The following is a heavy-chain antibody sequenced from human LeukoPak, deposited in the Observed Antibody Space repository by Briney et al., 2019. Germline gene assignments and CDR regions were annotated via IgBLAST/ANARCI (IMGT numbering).Heavy chain of an antibody. CDR3: ATYSSSNGRELQY. J-gene: IGHJ1*01. CDR2: ISSSSSTI. V-gene: IGHV3-48*04. CDR1: GFTFSSYS. D-gene: IGHD2-2*01. Sequence: GRSLRLSCAASGFTFSSYSMNWVRQAPGKGLEWVSYISSSSSTIYYADSVKGRFTISRDNAKNSLYLQMNSLRAEDTAVYYCATYSSSNGRELQYWGQGTLVTVSS.